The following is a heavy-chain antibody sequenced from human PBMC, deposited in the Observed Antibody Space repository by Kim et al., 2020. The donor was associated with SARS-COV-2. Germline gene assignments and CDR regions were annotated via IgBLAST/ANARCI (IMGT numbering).Heavy chain of an antibody. D-gene: IGHD3-10*01. CDR2: IYSGGST. J-gene: IGHJ5*02. CDR1: GLTISSSF. Sequence: GGSLRLSCRASGLTISSSFMSWVRQAPGKGLECVSLIYSGGSTYYAGSVQGRFSVSRDNSKNILYLQMNSLRVEDTAVYYCAGYTDFYGSGTHAWFDPWG. CDR3: AGYTDFYGSGTHAWFDP. V-gene: IGHV3-53*01.